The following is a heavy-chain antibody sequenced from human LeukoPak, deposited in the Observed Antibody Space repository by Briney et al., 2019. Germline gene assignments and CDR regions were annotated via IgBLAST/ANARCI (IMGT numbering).Heavy chain of an antibody. J-gene: IGHJ5*02. Sequence: TSETLSLTCTVSGGSISSSSYYWGWIRQPPGKGLEWIGSIYYSGSTYYNPSLKSRVTISVDTSKNQFSLKLSSVTAADTAVYYCARDRIAAAGTRGRRYNWFDPWGQGTLVTVSS. CDR3: ARDRIAAAGTRGRRYNWFDP. D-gene: IGHD6-13*01. CDR1: GGSISSSSYY. CDR2: IYYSGST. V-gene: IGHV4-39*07.